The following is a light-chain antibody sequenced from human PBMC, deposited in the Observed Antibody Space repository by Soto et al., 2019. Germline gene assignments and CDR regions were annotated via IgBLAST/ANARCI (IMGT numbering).Light chain of an antibody. Sequence: DIVMTQSPDSLAVSLCERATINCKSSQSVLHSSNNKNYLAWYQQKPGQPPKLLIYWASTRESGVPDRFSGSGSGTDFTLTISSLQAEDVAVYYCQQYYSTPITFGQGTRLEIK. J-gene: IGKJ5*01. CDR2: WAS. CDR3: QQYYSTPIT. CDR1: QSVLHSSNNKNY. V-gene: IGKV4-1*01.